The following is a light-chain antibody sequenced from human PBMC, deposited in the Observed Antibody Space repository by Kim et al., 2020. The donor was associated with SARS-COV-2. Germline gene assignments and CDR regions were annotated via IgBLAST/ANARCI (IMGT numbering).Light chain of an antibody. Sequence: GQRVTISCSGSNSNIGKNYVYWYKLLPGTAPALLIYRNDQRRSGVPDRFYGSKSGTSASLAISGLRSEDEAEYYCALWDDSLNGPVFGGGTQLTVL. J-gene: IGLJ3*02. V-gene: IGLV1-47*01. CDR1: NSNIGKNY. CDR3: ALWDDSLNGPV. CDR2: RND.